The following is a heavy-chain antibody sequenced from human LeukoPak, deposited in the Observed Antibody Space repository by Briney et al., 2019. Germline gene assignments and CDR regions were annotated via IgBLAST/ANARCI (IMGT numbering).Heavy chain of an antibody. CDR1: GFSVGGYA. V-gene: IGHV3-30*04. Sequence: GGSLRLSCEVSGFSVGGYALHWVRQAPGKGLEWVAVISFDGSQKYYADSVKGRSTISRDTFKNTLFLQMDSLSGEDTGFYYCARSDRGDYNFDYWGQGTLVTVSS. J-gene: IGHJ4*02. CDR2: ISFDGSQK. D-gene: IGHD4-17*01. CDR3: ARSDRGDYNFDY.